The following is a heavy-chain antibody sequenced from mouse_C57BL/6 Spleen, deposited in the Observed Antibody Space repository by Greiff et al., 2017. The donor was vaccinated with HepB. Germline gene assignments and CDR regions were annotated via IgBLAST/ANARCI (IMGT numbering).Heavy chain of an antibody. CDR1: GYAFSSYW. Sequence: VQLQQSGAELVKPGASVKISCKASGYAFSSYWMNWVKQRPGKGLEWIGQIYPGDGDTNYNGKFKGKATLTADKSSSTAYMQLSSLTSEDSAVYFCERRRDYGNLYAMDYWGQGTSVTVSS. V-gene: IGHV1-80*01. D-gene: IGHD2-1*01. J-gene: IGHJ4*01. CDR3: ERRRDYGNLYAMDY. CDR2: IYPGDGDT.